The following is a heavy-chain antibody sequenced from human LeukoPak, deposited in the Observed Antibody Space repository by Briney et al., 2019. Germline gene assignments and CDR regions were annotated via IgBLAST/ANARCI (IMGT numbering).Heavy chain of an antibody. D-gene: IGHD5-18*01. CDR3: ARDGSSYGYFDY. Sequence: PSETLSLTCTVSGGSISSYYWSWIRQPPGKGLEWIGYIYYSGSTNYNPSLKSRVTISVDTSKNQFSLKLSSVTAADTAVYYCARDGSSYGYFDYWGQGTLVTVSS. CDR2: IYYSGST. CDR1: GGSISSYY. J-gene: IGHJ4*02. V-gene: IGHV4-59*12.